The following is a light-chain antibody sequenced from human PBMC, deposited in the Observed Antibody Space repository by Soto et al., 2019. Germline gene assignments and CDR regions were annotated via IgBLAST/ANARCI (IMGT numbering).Light chain of an antibody. CDR2: DAS. Sequence: EIVVTKSPDTLSLSPGERATLSCRASKSFSRSYLAWYQQKPAQAPRLVIYDASNRAPGIPARFSGSGSGTDFTLTISSLEPEDFAVYYCQQRDNWPLTFGGGTKVDIK. CDR1: KSFSRSY. J-gene: IGKJ4*01. CDR3: QQRDNWPLT. V-gene: IGKV3-11*01.